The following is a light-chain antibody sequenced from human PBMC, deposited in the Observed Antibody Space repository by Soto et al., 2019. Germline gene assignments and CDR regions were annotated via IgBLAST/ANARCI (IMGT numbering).Light chain of an antibody. CDR3: QQRSNWPPT. J-gene: IGKJ4*01. Sequence: EIVLTQSPATLSLAPGERATLSCRASQSISSYLAWYHQKPGQAHRLLIYDASNRATGIPARFSGGGTGTDFTLTISSLEPEDFAVYYCQQRSNWPPTFVGGTKVEIK. V-gene: IGKV3-11*01. CDR1: QSISSY. CDR2: DAS.